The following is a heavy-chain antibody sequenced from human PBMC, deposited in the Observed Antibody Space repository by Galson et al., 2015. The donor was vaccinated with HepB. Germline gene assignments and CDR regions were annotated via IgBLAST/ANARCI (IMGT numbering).Heavy chain of an antibody. J-gene: IGHJ6*02. V-gene: IGHV3-23*01. CDR2: ISGSGGST. CDR3: AKSHSAAFWSGYLSPSGV. Sequence: SLRLSCAASGFTFSSYAMSWVRQAPGKGLEWVSAISGSGGSTYYADSVKGRFTISRDNSKNTLYLQMNSLRAEDTAVYYCAKSHSAAFWSGYLSPSGVWGQGTTVTVSS. D-gene: IGHD3-3*01. CDR1: GFTFSSYA.